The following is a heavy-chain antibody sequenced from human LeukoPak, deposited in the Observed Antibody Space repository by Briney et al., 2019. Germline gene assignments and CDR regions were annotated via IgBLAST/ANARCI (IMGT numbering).Heavy chain of an antibody. CDR2: IYPSDPVT. Sequence: GESLNISWKSSGYIFADHCIGGARETPGKRLEWIGIIYPSDPVTRYSQSFEGQVILAADTSINTAYLQWNSLKASDTAIYYCAIRWGDTSGYYNVFHHWGQGTLVTVSS. D-gene: IGHD3-22*01. V-gene: IGHV5-51*01. CDR3: AIRWGDTSGYYNVFHH. CDR1: GYIFADHC. J-gene: IGHJ4*02.